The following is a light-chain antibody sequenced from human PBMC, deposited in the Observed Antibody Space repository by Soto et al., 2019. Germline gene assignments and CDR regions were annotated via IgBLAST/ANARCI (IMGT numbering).Light chain of an antibody. CDR3: QQYNSYST. CDR2: DAS. CDR1: QSISTW. V-gene: IGKV1-5*01. J-gene: IGKJ1*01. Sequence: DIQMTQSPSTLSASVGDRVTITCRASQSISTWLAWYQQKPGKAPKLLIYDASSLESGFPSRFSGSGSGTEFTLTITSLQPEDFASYYCQQYNSYSTFGQGTKVDIK.